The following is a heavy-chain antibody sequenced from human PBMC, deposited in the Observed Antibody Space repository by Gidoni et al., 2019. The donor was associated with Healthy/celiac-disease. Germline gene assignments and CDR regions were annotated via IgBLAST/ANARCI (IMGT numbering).Heavy chain of an antibody. Sequence: QVQLQESGPGLVKPSETLSLPSTVSGGSISSYYWSWIRQPAGKGLEWIGRIYTSGSTNYNPSLKSRVTMSVDTSKNQFSLKLSSVTAADTAVYYCARDMAGFGPTGSYYYYYYGMDVWGQGTTVTVSS. D-gene: IGHD3-16*01. CDR3: ARDMAGFGPTGSYYYYYYGMDV. CDR1: GGSISSYY. V-gene: IGHV4-4*07. J-gene: IGHJ6*02. CDR2: IYTSGST.